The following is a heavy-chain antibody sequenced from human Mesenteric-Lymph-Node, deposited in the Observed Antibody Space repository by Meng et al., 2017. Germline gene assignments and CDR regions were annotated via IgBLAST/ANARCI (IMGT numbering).Heavy chain of an antibody. J-gene: IGHJ6*02. V-gene: IGHV3-23*01. Sequence: GGSLRLSCAASGFTSSDCAMSWVRQAPGQGLEWVSTITVGDYWANYADSVKGRFTISRDNSKNTLYLQMNSLRTEDTVVYYCAREGYYDSSGLKYYYYGMDVWGQGTTVTVSS. CDR3: AREGYYDSSGLKYYYYGMDV. D-gene: IGHD3-22*01. CDR1: GFTSSDCA. CDR2: ITVGDYWA.